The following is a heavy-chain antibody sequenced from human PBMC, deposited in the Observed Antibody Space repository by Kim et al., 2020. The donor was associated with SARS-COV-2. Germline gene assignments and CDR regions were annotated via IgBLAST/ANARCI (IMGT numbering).Heavy chain of an antibody. D-gene: IGHD6-19*01. J-gene: IGHJ4*02. CDR2: ISSNGGSK. CDR1: GFTFSSYA. CDR3: VKFTYSSDWYGFDY. Sequence: GGSLRLSCSASGFTFSSYAMHWVRQAPGKGLEYVSAISSNGGSKYYADAVKGRFTISRDNSKNTLYLQMSSLRAEDTAVYYCVKFTYSSDWYGFDYWGQGTLVTVPS. V-gene: IGHV3-64D*06.